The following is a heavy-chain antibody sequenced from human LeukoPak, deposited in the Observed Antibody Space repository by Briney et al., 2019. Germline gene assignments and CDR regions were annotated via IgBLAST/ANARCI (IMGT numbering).Heavy chain of an antibody. V-gene: IGHV4-39*01. J-gene: IGHJ1*01. CDR2: VHHSGST. D-gene: IGHD2-2*01. Sequence: SETLSLTCTVSGGSISSSNNFWGWIRQPPGKGLEWIGSVHHSGSTYYNPSLKSRVTISGDTSKNQFSLKLNSVTAADTAVYYCARHGGYCSSTSCFEYFHYWGQGTLVTVSS. CDR3: ARHGGYCSSTSCFEYFHY. CDR1: GGSISSSNNF.